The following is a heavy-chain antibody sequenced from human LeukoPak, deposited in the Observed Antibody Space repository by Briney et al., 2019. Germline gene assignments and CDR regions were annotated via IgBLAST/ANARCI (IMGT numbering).Heavy chain of an antibody. CDR1: GDSVTSGI. J-gene: IGHJ4*02. V-gene: IGHV6-1*01. CDR2: TYHWSKWFN. CDR3: ARDLHGSRGEFDY. D-gene: IGHD3-16*01. Sequence: SQTLSLTCAISGDSVTSGIWNWIRQSPSRGLEWLGRTYHWSKWFNDYAVSVESRMTINADTSRNQFSLQLNSVTPEDTAVYYCARDLHGSRGEFDYWGQGTLVTVSS.